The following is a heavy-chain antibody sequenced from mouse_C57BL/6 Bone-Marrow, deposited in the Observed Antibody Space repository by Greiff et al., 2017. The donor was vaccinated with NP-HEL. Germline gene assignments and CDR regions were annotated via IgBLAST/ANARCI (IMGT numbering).Heavy chain of an antibody. V-gene: IGHV1-26*01. CDR1: GYTFTDYY. J-gene: IGHJ2*01. D-gene: IGHD1-1*01. CDR2: INPNNGGT. Sequence: EVQLQQSGPELVKPGASVKISCKASGYTFTDYYMNWVKQSHGKSLEWIGDINPNNGGTSYNQKFKGKATLTVDKSSSTAYMELRSLTSEDSAVYYCARHCDYYGSSFDSWGQGTTLTVSS. CDR3: ARHCDYYGSSFDS.